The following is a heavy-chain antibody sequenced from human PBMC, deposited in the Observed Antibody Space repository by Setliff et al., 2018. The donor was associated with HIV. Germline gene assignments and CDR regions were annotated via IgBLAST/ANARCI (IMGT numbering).Heavy chain of an antibody. Sequence: ASVKVSCKASGYSFTTYFMHWVRQAPGKGLEWMGRVDPEDGETIYAERFRGRISLTVDKSTGTAYMELNRLRSGDTAVYYCATRLYPYDTGRQYNALGHFESWGQGTLVTSPQ. CDR3: ATRLYPYDTGRQYNALGHFES. V-gene: IGHV1-69-2*01. D-gene: IGHD1-20*01. CDR1: GYSFTTYF. J-gene: IGHJ4*02. CDR2: VDPEDGET.